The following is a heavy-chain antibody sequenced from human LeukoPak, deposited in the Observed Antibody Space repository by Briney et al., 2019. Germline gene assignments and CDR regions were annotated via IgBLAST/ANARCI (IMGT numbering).Heavy chain of an antibody. D-gene: IGHD2/OR15-2a*01. J-gene: IGHJ4*02. CDR1: GFTFSSYW. V-gene: IGHV3-7*01. CDR2: IKQDGSEK. Sequence: GGSLRLSCAASGFTFSSYWMSWVRQAPGKGLKWVANIKQDGSEKYYVDSVKGRFTISRDNAKNSLYLQMNSLRAEDTAVYYCAREPSGRISPFGPYYFDYWGQGTLVTVSS. CDR3: AREPSGRISPFGPYYFDY.